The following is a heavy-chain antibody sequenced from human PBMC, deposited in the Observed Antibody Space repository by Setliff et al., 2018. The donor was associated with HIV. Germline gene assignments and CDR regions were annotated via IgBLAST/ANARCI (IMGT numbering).Heavy chain of an antibody. D-gene: IGHD3-3*01. J-gene: IGHJ3*02. CDR3: ARESGNDFWSGYYRTFDI. CDR2: IYYSGST. V-gene: IGHV4-31*03. Sequence: PSETLSLTCTVPGGPLSSGGYYWSWIRQHPGKGLEWIGYIYYSGSTYYNPSLKSRVTISVDTSKNQFSLKLRSVTAADTAMYFCARESGNDFWSGYYRTFDIWGQGTMVTVSS. CDR1: GGPLSSGGYY.